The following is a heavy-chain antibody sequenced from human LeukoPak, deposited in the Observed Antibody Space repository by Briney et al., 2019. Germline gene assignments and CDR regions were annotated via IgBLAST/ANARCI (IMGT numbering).Heavy chain of an antibody. V-gene: IGHV3-74*01. J-gene: IGHJ6*03. CDR2: INSDGINT. CDR1: GFTFSNYW. D-gene: IGHD6-19*01. Sequence: PGGSLRLSCASPGFTFSNYWMRWVRQAPGKELVWVSRINSDGINTSYADSVKGRFTISRDNAKNSLYLQMNSLRAEDTAVYYCARSSGWYHRGPDYYYYYMDVWGKGTTVTVS. CDR3: ARSSGWYHRGPDYYYYYMDV.